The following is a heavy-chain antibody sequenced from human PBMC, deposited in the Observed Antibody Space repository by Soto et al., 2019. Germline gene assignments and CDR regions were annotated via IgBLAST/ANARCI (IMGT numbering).Heavy chain of an antibody. D-gene: IGHD6-19*01. V-gene: IGHV5-51*01. CDR3: ARPRYSSAWYYFDQ. J-gene: IGHJ4*02. Sequence: HGESLKISCKGSGCTFTYYWIGWVRQKPGKGLEWMGIVHPGDSETRYSPSFLGQVTISADKSTNTAYLQWSSLQASDSALYFCARPRYSSAWYYFDQWGQGTQVTVS. CDR1: GCTFTYYW. CDR2: VHPGDSET.